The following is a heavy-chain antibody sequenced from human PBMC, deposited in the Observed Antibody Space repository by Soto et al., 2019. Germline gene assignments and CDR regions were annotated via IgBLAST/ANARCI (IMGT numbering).Heavy chain of an antibody. D-gene: IGHD6-19*01. CDR2: IKSISDGETT. CDR1: GFTFSHAW. V-gene: IGHV3-15*07. Sequence: ESGGGFVQPGGSLRLSCVASGFTFSHAWMDWVRQAPGKGLEWVGRIKSISDGETTNYAASVAGRFTISRDDSKNTLFLHVNSLKTEDTGVYYCTRRIAVAGTYYFDYWGQGTLVTVSS. J-gene: IGHJ4*02. CDR3: TRRIAVAGTYYFDY.